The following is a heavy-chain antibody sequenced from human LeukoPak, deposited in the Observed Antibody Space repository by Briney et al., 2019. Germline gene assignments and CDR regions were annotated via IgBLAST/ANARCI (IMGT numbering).Heavy chain of an antibody. V-gene: IGHV3-33*01. CDR2: IWYDGSNK. J-gene: IGHJ4*02. D-gene: IGHD6-13*01. Sequence: GSPLTLSCTASGIPFSSYDVLWVPQATDKGLEWVAVIWYDGSNKYYADSVKGLFTISRDNSKNTLYLQMNSLRAEDTAVYYCARDHRGIAVAGTATDYWGQGTLVTVSS. CDR1: GIPFSSYD. CDR3: ARDHRGIAVAGTATDY.